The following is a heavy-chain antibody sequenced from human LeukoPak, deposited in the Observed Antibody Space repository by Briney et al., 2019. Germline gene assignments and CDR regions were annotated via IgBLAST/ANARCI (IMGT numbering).Heavy chain of an antibody. V-gene: IGHV1-69*05. D-gene: IGHD5-12*01. CDR3: ARGATPYSGYDYVDY. J-gene: IGHJ4*02. Sequence: SVKVSCKASGGTFSSYAISWVRQAPGQGLEWMGGIIPIFGTANYAQKFQGRVTITTDESTSTAYMELNRLISDDTAVYYCARGATPYSGYDYVDYWGQGTLVTVSS. CDR2: IIPIFGTA. CDR1: GGTFSSYA.